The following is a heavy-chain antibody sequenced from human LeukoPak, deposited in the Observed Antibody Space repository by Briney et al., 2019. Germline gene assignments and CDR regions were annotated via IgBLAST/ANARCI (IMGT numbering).Heavy chain of an antibody. CDR1: GFTVSSNY. CDR3: ARDYYGSGMFDY. V-gene: IGHV3-66*01. D-gene: IGHD3-10*01. J-gene: IGHJ4*02. CDR2: IYSGGST. Sequence: SGGSLRLSCAASGFTVSSNYMSWVRQAPGKGLEWVSVIYSGGSTYYADSVKGRFTISRDNSKNTLYLQMNSLRAEDTAVYYCARDYYGSGMFDYWGQGTLVTVSS.